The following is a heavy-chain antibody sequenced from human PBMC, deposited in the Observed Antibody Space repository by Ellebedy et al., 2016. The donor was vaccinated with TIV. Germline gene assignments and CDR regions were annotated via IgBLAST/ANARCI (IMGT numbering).Heavy chain of an antibody. CDR2: IYSGGST. D-gene: IGHD4/OR15-4a*01. Sequence: GESLKISXVASGLTVSSNFMNWVRQAPGKGLEWVSVIYSGGSTYYADSVKGRFSISRDNAKSTLYLQMNNLRAEDSALYYCVSGMMVLMTGTSDHWGQGTLVTVSS. CDR3: VSGMMVLMTGTSDH. CDR1: GLTVSSNF. J-gene: IGHJ4*02. V-gene: IGHV3-66*01.